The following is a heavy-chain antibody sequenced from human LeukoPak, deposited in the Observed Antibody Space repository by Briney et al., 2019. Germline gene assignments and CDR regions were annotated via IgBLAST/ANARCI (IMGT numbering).Heavy chain of an antibody. V-gene: IGHV1-2*02. CDR3: ARDLYGSGSNWFDP. CDR1: GYTFTGYY. CDR2: INPNSGDT. Sequence: ASVKVSCKASGYTFTGYYMHWVRQAPGQGLEWMGWINPNSGDTNYAQNFQGRVTMTRDTSISTAYMELSKLGSDDTAVYFCARDLYGSGSNWFDPWGQGTLVTVSS. D-gene: IGHD3-10*01. J-gene: IGHJ5*02.